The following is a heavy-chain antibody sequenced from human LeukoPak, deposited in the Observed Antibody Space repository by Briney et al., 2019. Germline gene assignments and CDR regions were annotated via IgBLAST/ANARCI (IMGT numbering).Heavy chain of an antibody. CDR3: ARLQAAAGTLYAFDI. J-gene: IGHJ3*02. Sequence: PSETLSLTCAVSGYSISSGYYWGWIRQPPGKGLEWIGSIYHSGSTYYNPSLKSRVTISVDTSKNQFSLKLSSVTAADTAVYYCARLQAAAGTLYAFDIWGQGTMVTVSS. D-gene: IGHD6-13*01. CDR1: GYSISSGYY. CDR2: IYHSGST. V-gene: IGHV4-38-2*01.